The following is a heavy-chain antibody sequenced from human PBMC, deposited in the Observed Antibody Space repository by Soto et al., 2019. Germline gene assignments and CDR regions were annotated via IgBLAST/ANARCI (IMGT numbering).Heavy chain of an antibody. Sequence: QVQLVQSGAEMKKPGSSVKVSCQSSGGTFNTYAMNWVRQAPGQGPEWMGDISPMFGAANYAPKFHGRVTITADESTDTSYMQLSSLTSEDTALYFCAREVQVHTPAFVYWGQGTLVTVSS. CDR2: ISPMFGAA. CDR1: GGTFNTYA. J-gene: IGHJ4*02. CDR3: AREVQVHTPAFVY. V-gene: IGHV1-69*19. D-gene: IGHD3-10*01.